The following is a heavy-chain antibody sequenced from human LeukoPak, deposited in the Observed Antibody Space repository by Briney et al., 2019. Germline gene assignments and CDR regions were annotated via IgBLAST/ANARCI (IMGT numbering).Heavy chain of an antibody. D-gene: IGHD3-3*01. J-gene: IGHJ4*02. V-gene: IGHV4-34*01. CDR3: ARVHYDFWSGYLLNTYYFDY. CDR1: GGSFSGYY. CDR2: INHSGST. Sequence: SETLSLTCAVYGGSFSGYYWSWIRQPPGKGLEWIGEINHSGSTNYNPSLKSQVTISVDTSKNQFSLKLSSVTAADTAVYYCARVHYDFWSGYLLNTYYFDYWGQGTLVTVSS.